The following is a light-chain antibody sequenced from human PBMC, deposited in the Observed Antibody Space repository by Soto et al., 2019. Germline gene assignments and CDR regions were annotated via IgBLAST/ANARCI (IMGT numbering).Light chain of an antibody. V-gene: IGKV1-39*01. CDR3: QQYGNAPWT. Sequence: DIQMTQSPSSLSASVGDRVTITCRASQTISSYLNWYQQKPGKAPNLLIYAASTLQSGVPSRFSGSGSGTDFTLTISSLQPEDFATYYCQQYGNAPWTFGQGTKVDIK. CDR1: QTISSY. CDR2: AAS. J-gene: IGKJ1*01.